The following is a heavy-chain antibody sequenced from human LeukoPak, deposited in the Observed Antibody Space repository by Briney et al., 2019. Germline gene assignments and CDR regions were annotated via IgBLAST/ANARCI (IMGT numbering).Heavy chain of an antibody. J-gene: IGHJ4*02. D-gene: IGHD6-13*01. CDR2: ISGCGGST. CDR3: AKATYSSSWNLYFDY. Sequence: GGSLRLSCAASGLTFSTYAMSWVRQAPGKGLEWVSTISGCGGSTYYADSVKGRFTISRDNSKNTLYLQMNSLRAEDTAVYYCAKATYSSSWNLYFDYWGQGTLVTVSS. CDR1: GLTFSTYA. V-gene: IGHV3-23*01.